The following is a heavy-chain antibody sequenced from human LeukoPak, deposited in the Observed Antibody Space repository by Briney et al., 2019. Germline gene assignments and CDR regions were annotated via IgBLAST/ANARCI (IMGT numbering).Heavy chain of an antibody. V-gene: IGHV1-24*01. J-gene: IGHJ4*02. D-gene: IGHD5-12*01. CDR2: FDPEDGET. Sequence: ASVKVSCKVSGYTLTELSMHWVRQAPGKGLEWMGGFDPEDGETIYAQKFQGRVTMTEDTSTDTAYMELSSLRSEDTAVYYCARSGSGYDWSNFDYWGQGTLVTVSS. CDR1: GYTLTELS. CDR3: ARSGSGYDWSNFDY.